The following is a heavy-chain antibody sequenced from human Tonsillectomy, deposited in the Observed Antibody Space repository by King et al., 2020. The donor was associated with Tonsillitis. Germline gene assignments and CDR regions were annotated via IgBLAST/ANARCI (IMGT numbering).Heavy chain of an antibody. J-gene: IGHJ6*02. CDR3: ARLAYGDSRTANFYGMDV. V-gene: IGHV4-39*07. CDR1: GGSITNSYYY. CDR2: IYYSGTT. Sequence: QLQESGPGLVKPSETLSLTCTVSGGSITNSYYYWGWIRQPPGKGLEWIGSIYYSGTTFYNPSLKSRVTISVDTSKNQFSLKLSSVTAADTALYYCARLAYGDSRTANFYGMDVWAKGPRSPSP. D-gene: IGHD4-17*01.